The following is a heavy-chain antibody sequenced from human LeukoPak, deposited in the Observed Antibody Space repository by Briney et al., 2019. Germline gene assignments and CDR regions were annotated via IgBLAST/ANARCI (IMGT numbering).Heavy chain of an antibody. CDR2: IYYWGST. Sequence: SETLSLTCTVSGGSISTYYWSWIRQPPGKGLEWIGYIYYWGSTNYNPSLKSRVTILVDTSKNQFSLKLSSVTAADTAVYYCARGGYTTGGYWYLDLWGRGTLVTVSS. CDR3: ARGGYTTGGYWYLDL. CDR1: GGSISTYY. J-gene: IGHJ2*01. V-gene: IGHV4-59*01. D-gene: IGHD4-17*01.